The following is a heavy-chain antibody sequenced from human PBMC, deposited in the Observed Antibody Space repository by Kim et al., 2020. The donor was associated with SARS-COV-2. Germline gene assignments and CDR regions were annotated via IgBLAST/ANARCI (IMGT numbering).Heavy chain of an antibody. D-gene: IGHD3-22*01. CDR1: GFTFSSYS. V-gene: IGHV3-21*01. J-gene: IGHJ4*02. Sequence: GGSLRLSCAASGFTFSSYSMNWVRQAPGKGLEWVSSISSSSSYIYYADSVKGRFTISRDNAKNSLYLQMNSLRAEDTAVYYCARDGGGTFGGLYYYDSSRPGDYWGQGTLVTVSS. CDR3: ARDGGGTFGGLYYYDSSRPGDY. CDR2: ISSSSSYI.